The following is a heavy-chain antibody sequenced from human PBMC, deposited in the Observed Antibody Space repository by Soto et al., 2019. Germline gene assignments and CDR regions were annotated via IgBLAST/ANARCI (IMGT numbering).Heavy chain of an antibody. CDR2: IDPSDSYT. Sequence: PGESLKISCKGSGYSFTSYWISWVRQMPGKGLEWMGRIDPSDSYTNYSPSFQGHVTISADKSISTAYLQWSSLKASDTAMYYCARHYWDSDSSGYYSQAKTPAHPLDYWGQGTLVTVSS. D-gene: IGHD3-22*01. CDR3: ARHYWDSDSSGYYSQAKTPAHPLDY. CDR1: GYSFTSYW. J-gene: IGHJ4*02. V-gene: IGHV5-10-1*01.